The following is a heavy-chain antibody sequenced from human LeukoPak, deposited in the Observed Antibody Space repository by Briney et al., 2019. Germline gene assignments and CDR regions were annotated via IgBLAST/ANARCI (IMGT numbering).Heavy chain of an antibody. CDR3: ARGIAMAAVGTQIDY. D-gene: IGHD6-13*01. CDR2: INPNRGDT. J-gene: IGHJ4*02. Sequence: ASVKVSCKASGYTFTGHYMHWVRQAPGQGLEWMGWINPNRGDTNYAQKFQGRVTMTRDTSTSTVFMELTSLRPEDTAVYYCARGIAMAAVGTQIDYWGQGTLVTVSS. CDR1: GYTFTGHY. V-gene: IGHV1-2*02.